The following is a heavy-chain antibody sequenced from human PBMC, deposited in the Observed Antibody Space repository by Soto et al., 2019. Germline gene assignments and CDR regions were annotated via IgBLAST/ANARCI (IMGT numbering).Heavy chain of an antibody. CDR2: ISWNSGSI. J-gene: IGHJ3*02. Sequence: GGSLRLSCAASGFTFDDYAMHWVRQAPGKGLEWVSGISWNSGSIGYADSVKGRFTISRDNAKNSLYLQMNSLRAEDTALYYCAKPLAGTTKSSHAFDIWGQGTMVTVSS. CDR1: GFTFDDYA. CDR3: AKPLAGTTKSSHAFDI. D-gene: IGHD1-1*01. V-gene: IGHV3-9*01.